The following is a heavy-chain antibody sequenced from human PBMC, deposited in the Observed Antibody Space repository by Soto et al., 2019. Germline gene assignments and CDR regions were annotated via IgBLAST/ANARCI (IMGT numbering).Heavy chain of an antibody. V-gene: IGHV4-59*01. CDR3: ARAGTRAAMGYYYYYMDV. D-gene: IGHD2-2*01. J-gene: IGHJ6*03. CDR1: GGSISSYY. Sequence: SETLSLTCTVSGGSISSYYWSWIRQPPGKGLEWIGYIYYSGSTNYNPSLKSRVTISVDTSKNQFSLKLSSVTAADTAVYYCARAGTRAAMGYYYYYMDVWGKGTTVTVS. CDR2: IYYSGST.